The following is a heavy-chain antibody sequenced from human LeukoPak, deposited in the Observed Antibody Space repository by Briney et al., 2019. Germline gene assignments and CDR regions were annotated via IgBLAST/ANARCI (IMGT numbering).Heavy chain of an antibody. CDR3: ARGRYVDWLFDY. CDR1: GFRCSQYW. D-gene: IGHD3-9*01. V-gene: IGHV3-7*03. Sequence: GGSLRLSCAASGFRCSQYWMTWVRQAPGKGLEWVANIEQDGGKEYYVDSVKGRFTISRDNAKNSPYLQMNSLRVEDTAVYYCARGRYVDWLFDYWGQGTLVTVSS. CDR2: IEQDGGKE. J-gene: IGHJ4*02.